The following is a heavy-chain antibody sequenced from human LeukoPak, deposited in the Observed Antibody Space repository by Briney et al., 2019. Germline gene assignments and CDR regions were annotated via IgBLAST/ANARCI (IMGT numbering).Heavy chain of an antibody. CDR1: GFTFSSYA. Sequence: GGSLRLSCAASGFTFSSYAMHWVRQAPGKGLELVAVISYDGSNKYYADSVKGRFTISRDNSKNTLYLQMNSLRAEDTAVYYCANAAQEQWLPNFDYWGQGTLVTVSS. D-gene: IGHD6-19*01. V-gene: IGHV3-30*18. CDR2: ISYDGSNK. J-gene: IGHJ4*02. CDR3: ANAAQEQWLPNFDY.